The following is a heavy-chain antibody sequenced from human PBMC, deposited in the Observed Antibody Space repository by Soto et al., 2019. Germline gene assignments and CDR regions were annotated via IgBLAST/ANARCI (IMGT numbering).Heavy chain of an antibody. CDR3: ARIPPGDYGDYFDY. V-gene: IGHV4-39*01. CDR1: GGSISSSSYY. D-gene: IGHD4-17*01. CDR2: IYYSGST. Sequence: QLQLQESGPGLVKPSETLSLTCTVSGGSISSSSYYWGWIRQPPGKGLEWIGSIYYSGSTYYNPSLKSRVTISVDTSKNQFSLKLSSVTAADTAVYYCARIPPGDYGDYFDYWGQGTLVTVSS. J-gene: IGHJ4*02.